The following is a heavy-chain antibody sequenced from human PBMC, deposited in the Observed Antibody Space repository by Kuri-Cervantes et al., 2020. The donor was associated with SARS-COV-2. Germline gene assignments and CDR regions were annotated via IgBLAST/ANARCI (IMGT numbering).Heavy chain of an antibody. V-gene: IGHV4-61*09. CDR3: ARKSSGWYAVDY. CDR2: IYTSGST. CDR1: GGSISSVSYY. D-gene: IGHD6-19*01. J-gene: IGHJ4*02. Sequence: SETLSLTCTVSGGSISSVSYYWSWIRQPAGKGLEWIGYIYTSGSTNYNPSLKSRVTISVDTSKNQFSLKLSSVTAADTAVYYCARKSSGWYAVDYWGQGTLVTVSS.